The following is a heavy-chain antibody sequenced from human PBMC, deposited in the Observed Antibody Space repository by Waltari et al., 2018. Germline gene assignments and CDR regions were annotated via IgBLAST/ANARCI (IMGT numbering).Heavy chain of an antibody. D-gene: IGHD1-1*01. J-gene: IGHJ6*02. CDR2: ISTDASDT. CDR1: GFTFSSFW. CDR3: ARVSRRTYRSPVPGRHYYYGMDV. Sequence: EEQLVESGGGLVQPGDSLRLSCAASGFTFSSFWMNWVRQAPGTGPLWVSRISTDASDTTYADSVKDRFTISRDNARNTLYLQMNRLRAEDTAVYFCARVSRRTYRSPVPGRHYYYGMDVWGQGTTVTVSS. V-gene: IGHV3-74*03.